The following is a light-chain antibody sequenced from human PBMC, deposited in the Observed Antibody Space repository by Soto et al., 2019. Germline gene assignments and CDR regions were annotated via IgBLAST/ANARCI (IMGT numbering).Light chain of an antibody. Sequence: EIVLTQSPATLSLSPGERATLSCRASQSVSSYLAWYQQKPGQAPRLLIYDASTRATGIPAMFSGRGSGTDFTLTITSLEPEDFAVYYCQQRSNRPHTVGQGTKVDNK. J-gene: IGKJ1*01. V-gene: IGKV3-11*01. CDR2: DAS. CDR1: QSVSSY. CDR3: QQRSNRPHT.